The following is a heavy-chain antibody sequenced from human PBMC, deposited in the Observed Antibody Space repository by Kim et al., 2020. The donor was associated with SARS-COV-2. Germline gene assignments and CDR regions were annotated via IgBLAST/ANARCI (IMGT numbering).Heavy chain of an antibody. CDR2: HSRST. Sequence: HSRSTHYNPPLKSRVSMSVDTAKNQCSLKLTSVTAAETAVYYCARGAPGHWGQGTLVTVSS. V-gene: IGHV4-34*01. CDR3: ARGAPGH. J-gene: IGHJ1*01.